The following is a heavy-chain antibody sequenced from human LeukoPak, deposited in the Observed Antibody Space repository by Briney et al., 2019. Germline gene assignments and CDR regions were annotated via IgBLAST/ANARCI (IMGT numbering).Heavy chain of an antibody. V-gene: IGHV4-34*01. CDR2: INHSGST. CDR3: ARSTLRSGSYYGY. D-gene: IGHD1-26*01. J-gene: IGHJ4*02. Sequence: SETLSLTCAVYGGSFSGYYWSWTRQPPGKGLEWIGEINHSGSTNYNPSLKSRVTISVGTSKNQFSLKLSSVTAADTAVYYCARSTLRSGSYYGYWGQGTLVTVSS. CDR1: GGSFSGYY.